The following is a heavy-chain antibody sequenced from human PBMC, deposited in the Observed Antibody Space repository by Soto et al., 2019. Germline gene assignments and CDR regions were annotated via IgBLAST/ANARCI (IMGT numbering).Heavy chain of an antibody. CDR3: AREASVVTLFAGYWLDP. Sequence: QVQLVQSGAEVRKPGASVKVSCKASGYTFTNNYIHWVRQAPGQGLESMGMIDPDGGNTRYAQKFQGRLTRTRDTSTTTVYLELSSLRSEDTAVYYCAREASVVTLFAGYWLDPWGHGTLVTVSS. CDR1: GYTFTNNY. J-gene: IGHJ5*02. D-gene: IGHD2-21*02. V-gene: IGHV1-46*01. CDR2: IDPDGGNT.